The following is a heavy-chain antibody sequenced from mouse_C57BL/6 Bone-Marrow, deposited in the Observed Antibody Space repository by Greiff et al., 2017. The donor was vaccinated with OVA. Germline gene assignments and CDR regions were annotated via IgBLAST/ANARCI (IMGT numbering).Heavy chain of an antibody. J-gene: IGHJ1*03. Sequence: EVKLVESGGGLVQPGESLKLSCESNEYEFPSHDMSWVRKTPEKRLELVAAINSDGGSTYYPDTMERRFIISRDNTKKTLYLQMSSLRSEDTALYYCARRGLCKGHYWYFDVWGTGTTVTVSS. CDR2: INSDGGST. D-gene: IGHD6-5*01. CDR3: ARRGLCKGHYWYFDV. V-gene: IGHV5-2*03. CDR1: EYEFPSHD.